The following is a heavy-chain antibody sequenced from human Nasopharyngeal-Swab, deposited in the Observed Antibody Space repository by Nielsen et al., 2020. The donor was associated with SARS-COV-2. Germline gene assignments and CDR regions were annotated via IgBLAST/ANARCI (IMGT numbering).Heavy chain of an antibody. Sequence: SGPTLVKPTQTLTLTCPFSGFSLSTSGVGVGWIRQPPGKALEWLALIYWDDDKRYSPSLKSRLTITKDTSKNQVVLTMTNMDPVDTATYYCAHRRGYYDSSGYYHDWGQGTLVTVSS. V-gene: IGHV2-5*02. D-gene: IGHD3-22*01. CDR2: IYWDDDK. CDR3: AHRRGYYDSSGYYHD. J-gene: IGHJ4*02. CDR1: GFSLSTSGVG.